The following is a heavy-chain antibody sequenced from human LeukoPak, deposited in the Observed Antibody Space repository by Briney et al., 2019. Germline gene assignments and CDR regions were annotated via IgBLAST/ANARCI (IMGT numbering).Heavy chain of an antibody. V-gene: IGHV4-31*03. D-gene: IGHD4-17*01. CDR1: GGSINSAGSY. Sequence: PSETLSLTCTVSGGSINSAGSYWSWIRQHPGKGLEWIGYIHYSGNTYYNPSLKSRVTISVGTSQNQFSLRLSSVTAADTAVYYCARGSGAYGDHYFDYWGQGTLVTVSS. J-gene: IGHJ4*02. CDR2: IHYSGNT. CDR3: ARGSGAYGDHYFDY.